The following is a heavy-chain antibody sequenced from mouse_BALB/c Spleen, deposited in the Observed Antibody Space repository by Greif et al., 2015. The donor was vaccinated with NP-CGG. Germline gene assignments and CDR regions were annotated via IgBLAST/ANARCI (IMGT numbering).Heavy chain of an antibody. J-gene: IGHJ4*01. CDR3: ARYDDDYYAMDY. CDR1: GYAFSSYW. V-gene: IGHV1-80*01. CDR2: IYPGDGDT. D-gene: IGHD2-4*01. Sequence: QVQLQHSGAELVRPGSSVKISCKASGYAFSSYWMNWVKQRPGQGLEWIGQIYPGDGDTNYNGKFKGKATLTADKSSSTAYMQLSSLTSEDSAVYFCARYDDDYYAMDYWGQGTSVTVSS.